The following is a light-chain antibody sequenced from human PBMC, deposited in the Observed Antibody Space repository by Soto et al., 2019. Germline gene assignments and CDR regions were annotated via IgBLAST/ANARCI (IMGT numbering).Light chain of an antibody. V-gene: IGKV1-39*01. J-gene: IGKJ1*01. CDR2: AAS. CDR3: QQSYGTPR. Sequence: DIQMTQSPSSLSASVGDRVTITCRASQSISNYLNWYQQNPGKAPKLLIYAASSLQSGVPSRFSGSGSGTHFTLTISXLQPEDFATYYCQQSYGTPRFGQGTKVDIK. CDR1: QSISNY.